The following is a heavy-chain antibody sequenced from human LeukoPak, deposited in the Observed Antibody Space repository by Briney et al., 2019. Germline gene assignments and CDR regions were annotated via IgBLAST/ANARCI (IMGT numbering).Heavy chain of an antibody. J-gene: IGHJ2*01. CDR1: GGSISSGGYY. V-gene: IGHV4-30-2*01. D-gene: IGHD3-22*01. CDR2: IYHSGST. Sequence: PSQTLSLACTVSGGSISSGGYYWSWIRQPPGKGLEWIGYIYHSGSTYYNPSLKSRVTISVDRSKNQFSLKLSSVTAADTAVYYCARDEGVDASGYYSYWYFDLWGRGTLVTVSS. CDR3: ARDEGVDASGYYSYWYFDL.